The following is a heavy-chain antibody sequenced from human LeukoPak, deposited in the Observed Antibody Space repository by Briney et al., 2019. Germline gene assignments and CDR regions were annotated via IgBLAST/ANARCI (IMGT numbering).Heavy chain of an antibody. CDR2: ISGSGGST. J-gene: IGHJ4*02. D-gene: IGHD3-9*01. Sequence: PGGSLRLSCAASGFTFSSYAMSWVRQAPGKGLEWVSAISGSGGSTYYADSVKGRFTISRDNSKNTLYLQMNSLRAEDTAVYYCAKTMEYCDILAGYYQPYYFDYWGQGTLVTVSS. CDR3: AKTMEYCDILAGYYQPYYFDY. CDR1: GFTFSSYA. V-gene: IGHV3-23*01.